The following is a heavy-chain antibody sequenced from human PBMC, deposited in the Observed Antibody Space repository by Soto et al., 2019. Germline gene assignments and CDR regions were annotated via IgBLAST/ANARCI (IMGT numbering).Heavy chain of an antibody. D-gene: IGHD5-12*01. Sequence: GASVKVSCKASGYTFTNYGFSWVRQAPGQGLEWMGWISGYNGNTKYAEKFQGRVTMTTDTSTSTAHMELRSLRSDDTAVYYCARAISGYVTWGQGTLVTVSS. CDR1: GYTFTNYG. CDR2: ISGYNGNT. CDR3: ARAISGYVT. J-gene: IGHJ5*02. V-gene: IGHV1-18*01.